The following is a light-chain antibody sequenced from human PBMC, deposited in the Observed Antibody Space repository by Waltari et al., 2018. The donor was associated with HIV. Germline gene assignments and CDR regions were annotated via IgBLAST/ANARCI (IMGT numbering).Light chain of an antibody. J-gene: IGLJ3*02. CDR2: DDN. Sequence: YVLTQPPSVSAAPGQKATVACIGQNIGTQDVHWYRQRPGQAPEVVVHDDNDRPSEIPVRISGSNSGDMATLTIDSVESGDEAVYYCQVWDSNDDWVFGGGTKLTVL. V-gene: IGLV3-21*02. CDR1: NIGTQD. CDR3: QVWDSNDDWV.